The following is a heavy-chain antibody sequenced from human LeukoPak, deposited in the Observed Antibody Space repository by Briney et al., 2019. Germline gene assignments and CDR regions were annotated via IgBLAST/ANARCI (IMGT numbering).Heavy chain of an antibody. CDR2: IYTGGST. Sequence: ASETLSLTCTVSGGSITSYYWSCIRQPAGKGLDWIGRIYTGGSTNYNPSLKSRVTMSVDTSKNQFSLKLSSVTAADTAVYYCARDTEGFYYDSSGYYYWAEYFQHWGQGTLVTVSS. V-gene: IGHV4-4*07. D-gene: IGHD3-22*01. CDR1: GGSITSYY. CDR3: ARDTEGFYYDSSGYYYWAEYFQH. J-gene: IGHJ1*01.